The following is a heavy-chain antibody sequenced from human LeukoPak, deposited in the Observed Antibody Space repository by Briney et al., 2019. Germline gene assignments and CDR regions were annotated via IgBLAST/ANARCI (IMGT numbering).Heavy chain of an antibody. CDR2: FDREDGET. D-gene: IGHD3-10*01. J-gene: IGHJ6*02. CDR3: ATGNPWGVRAYYYGMDV. Sequence: ASVKVSCKVSGYTLTELSMHWVRHAPRKRLERMGSFDREDGETIYAQKFQGRVTMTEDTSTDTAYMELSSLRSEDTAVYYCATGNPWGVRAYYYGMDVWGQGTTVTVSS. V-gene: IGHV1-24*01. CDR1: GYTLTELS.